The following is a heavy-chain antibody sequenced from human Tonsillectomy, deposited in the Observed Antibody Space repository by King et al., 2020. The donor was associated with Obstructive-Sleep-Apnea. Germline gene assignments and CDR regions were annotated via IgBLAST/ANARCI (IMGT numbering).Heavy chain of an antibody. CDR1: GGSFSDYY. V-gene: IGHV4-34*01. D-gene: IGHD6-13*01. CDR2: INHSGST. J-gene: IGHJ5*02. CDR3: ARGSGAAAVNWFDP. Sequence: VQLQQWGAGLLKPSETLSLTCGVFGGSFSDYYWSWIRQPPGKGLEWIWEINHSGSTNYNPSLESRVAISVDTSKNQFSLKLNSVTAADTAVYYCARGSGAAAVNWFDPWGQGTLVTVSS.